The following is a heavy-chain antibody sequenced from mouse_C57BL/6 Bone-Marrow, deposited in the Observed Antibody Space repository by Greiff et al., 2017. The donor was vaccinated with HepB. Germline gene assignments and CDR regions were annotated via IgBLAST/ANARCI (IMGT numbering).Heavy chain of an antibody. CDR3: AISGFHYYGDASSSSFAS. Sequence: QVQLQQSGAELVKPGASVKLSCKASGYTFTSYWMHWVKQRPGQGLEWIGMIHPNSGSSNYNEKFKSKATLTVDKSSSTAYMQLSSLTSEYSAVYYCAISGFHYYGDASSSSFASCGPGPPLPFSS. V-gene: IGHV1-64*01. CDR2: IHPNSGSS. CDR1: GYTFTSYW. J-gene: IGHJ2*01. D-gene: IGHD1-1*01.